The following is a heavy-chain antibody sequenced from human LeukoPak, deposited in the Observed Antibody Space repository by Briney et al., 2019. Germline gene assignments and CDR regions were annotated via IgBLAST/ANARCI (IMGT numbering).Heavy chain of an antibody. CDR2: IIPIFGTA. Sequence: SVKVSCKASGGTFSSYAISWVRQAPGQGLEWMGGIIPIFGTANYAQKSQGRVTITADESTSTAYMELSSLRSEDTAVYYCAXXXXXXXSPPDYWGQGTLVTVSS. CDR3: AXXXXXXXSPPDY. CDR1: GGTFSSYA. J-gene: IGHJ4*02. V-gene: IGHV1-69*13.